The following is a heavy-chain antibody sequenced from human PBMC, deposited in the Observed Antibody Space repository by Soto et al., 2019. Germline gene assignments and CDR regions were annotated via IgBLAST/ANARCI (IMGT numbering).Heavy chain of an antibody. CDR3: AKSLATFGVGRYGMDV. Sequence: GGSPILSSAASGFTFGNYCMHLVRQAQGKGPEWVTLISHDGSNKYHADSVKGRFTISRDNSKNTLYLQLNSLRAEDTAVYYCAKSLATFGVGRYGMDVWGQGTTVTVSS. J-gene: IGHJ6*02. D-gene: IGHD3-16*01. V-gene: IGHV3-30*18. CDR2: ISHDGSNK. CDR1: GFTFGNYC.